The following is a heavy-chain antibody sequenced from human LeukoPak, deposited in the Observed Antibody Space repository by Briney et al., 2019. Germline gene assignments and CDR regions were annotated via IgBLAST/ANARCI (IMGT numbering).Heavy chain of an antibody. CDR1: GFTFSSYA. Sequence: GRSLRLSCAASGFTFSSYAMSWVRQAPGKGLEWVSAISGSGGSTYYADSVKGRFTISRDNSKNTLYLQMNSLRAEDTAVYYCAKDTMVSSGWYPGPAGYWGQGTLVTVSS. V-gene: IGHV3-23*01. J-gene: IGHJ4*02. D-gene: IGHD6-19*01. CDR3: AKDTMVSSGWYPGPAGY. CDR2: ISGSGGST.